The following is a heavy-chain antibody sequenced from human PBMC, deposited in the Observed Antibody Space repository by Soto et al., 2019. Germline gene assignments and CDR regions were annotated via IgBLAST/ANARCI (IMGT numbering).Heavy chain of an antibody. CDR1: GFTFSNAW. CDR3: TTGRDYYDSSGTFDY. V-gene: IGHV3-15*01. D-gene: IGHD3-22*01. CDR2: IKSKTDGGTT. J-gene: IGHJ4*02. Sequence: PGGSLRLSCAASGFTFSNAWMSWVRQAPGKGLEWVGRIKSKTDGGTTDYAAPVKGRFTISRDDSKNTLYLQMNSLKTEDTAVYYCTTGRDYYDSSGTFDYWGQGTLVTVSS.